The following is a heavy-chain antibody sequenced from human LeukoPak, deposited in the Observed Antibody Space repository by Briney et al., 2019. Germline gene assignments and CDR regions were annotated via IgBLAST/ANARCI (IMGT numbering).Heavy chain of an antibody. CDR1: GFTFSSYE. V-gene: IGHV3-48*03. J-gene: IGHJ4*02. Sequence: QPGGSLRLSCAASGFTFSSYEMNWVRQAPGKGLEWVSYISSSGSTIYYADPVKGRFTISRDNAKNSLYLQMNSLRAEDTAVYYCARDADGPIDYWGQGTLVTVSS. CDR2: ISSSGSTI. CDR3: ARDADGPIDY.